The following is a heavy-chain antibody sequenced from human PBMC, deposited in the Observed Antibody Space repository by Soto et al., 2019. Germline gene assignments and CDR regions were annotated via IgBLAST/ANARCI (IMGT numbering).Heavy chain of an antibody. CDR3: NTNGRYLLDY. V-gene: IGHV3-73*02. CDR1: GFTFSGSA. Sequence: EVQLVESGGGLVQPGGSLKLSCAASGFTFSGSAMHWVRQASGKGLEWVGRIRSKANSYATAYAASVKGRFTISRDDSKNTAYLQMNSLKTEDTAVYYCNTNGRYLLDYWGQGTLVTVSS. J-gene: IGHJ4*02. D-gene: IGHD1-1*01. CDR2: IRSKANSYAT.